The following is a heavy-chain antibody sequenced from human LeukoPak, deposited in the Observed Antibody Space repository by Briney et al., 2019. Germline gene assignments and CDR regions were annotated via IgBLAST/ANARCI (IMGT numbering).Heavy chain of an antibody. V-gene: IGHV4-59*08. CDR1: GGSINGFY. D-gene: IGHD6-13*01. J-gene: IGHJ5*02. CDR2: IYYSGST. CDR3: AGLHFAAAEEFDP. Sequence: SETLSLTCTVSGGSINGFYWSWIRQPPGKGLEWIGYIYYSGSTNYNPSLRSRVTISVDRSENQFSLKMNSVTAADTAMYYCAGLHFAAAEEFDPWGQGTLVTVSS.